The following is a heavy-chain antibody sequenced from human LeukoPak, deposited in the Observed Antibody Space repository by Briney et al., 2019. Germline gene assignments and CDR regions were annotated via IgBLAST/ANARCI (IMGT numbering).Heavy chain of an antibody. D-gene: IGHD3-10*01. V-gene: IGHV3-48*03. J-gene: IGHJ3*02. Sequence: GGSLRLSCAASGFTFSSYEMNWVRQAPGKGLEWVSYISSSGSTIYYADSVKGRFTISRDNAKNSLYLQMNSLRAEDTAAYYCARGYGSGSYYKIRGAFDIWGQGTMVTVSS. CDR2: ISSSGSTI. CDR1: GFTFSSYE. CDR3: ARGYGSGSYYKIRGAFDI.